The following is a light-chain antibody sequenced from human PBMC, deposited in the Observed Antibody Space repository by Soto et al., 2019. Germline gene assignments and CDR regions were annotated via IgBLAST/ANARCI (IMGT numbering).Light chain of an antibody. J-gene: IGKJ1*01. CDR1: QSVSSSY. V-gene: IGKV3-20*01. CDR2: GVS. CDR3: QQYGSSRT. Sequence: EIVLTQSPGTLSLSPGERATLSCRASQSVSSSYLAWYQQKPGQAPRLLIYGVSSRATGIPDRFSGSGSGTDFTLTITRLEPEDFVVYYCQQYGSSRTFGQGTKVEIK.